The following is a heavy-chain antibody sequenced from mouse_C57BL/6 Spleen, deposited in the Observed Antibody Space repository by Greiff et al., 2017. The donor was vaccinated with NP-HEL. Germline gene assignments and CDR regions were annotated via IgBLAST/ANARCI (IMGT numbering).Heavy chain of an antibody. Sequence: VKLQQPGAELVRPGSSVKLSCKASGYTFTSYWMHWVKQRPIQGLEWIGNIDPSDSETHYNQKFKDKATLTVDKSSSTAYMQLSSLTSEDSAVYYCARHDGYLYAMDYWGQGTSVTVSS. D-gene: IGHD2-3*01. J-gene: IGHJ4*01. CDR2: IDPSDSET. CDR1: GYTFTSYW. V-gene: IGHV1-52*01. CDR3: ARHDGYLYAMDY.